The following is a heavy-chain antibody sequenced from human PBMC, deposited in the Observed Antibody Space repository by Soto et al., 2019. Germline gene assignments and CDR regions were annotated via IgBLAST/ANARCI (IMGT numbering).Heavy chain of an antibody. CDR2: IYYSGST. CDR3: ARDYYYDSSGYYLGAFDV. D-gene: IGHD3-22*01. V-gene: IGHV4-31*03. Sequence: PSEALSLTCTVSGGSISRGGYYWSWIRQDPGKGLEWIGYIYYSGSTYYNPSLKSRVTISVDTSKNQFSLKLSSVTAADTAVYYCARDYYYDSSGYYLGAFDVWGQGTMVTVSS. CDR1: GGSISRGGYY. J-gene: IGHJ3*01.